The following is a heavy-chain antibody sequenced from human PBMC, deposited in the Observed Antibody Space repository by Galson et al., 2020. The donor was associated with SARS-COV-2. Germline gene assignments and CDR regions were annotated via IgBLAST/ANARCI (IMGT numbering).Heavy chain of an antibody. CDR2: ITRDGSKQ. Sequence: GGSLRLSCAASGFTFSGYGMHWVRQAPGKGLEWVALITRDGSKQFYADSVKGRITISRDNSKNTLYLQMSSLRVEDTAVYYCAKDVYYYDSSGPGDWGQGTRVTVSS. V-gene: IGHV3-30*18. CDR1: GFTFSGYG. CDR3: AKDVYYYDSSGPGD. D-gene: IGHD3-22*01. J-gene: IGHJ4*02.